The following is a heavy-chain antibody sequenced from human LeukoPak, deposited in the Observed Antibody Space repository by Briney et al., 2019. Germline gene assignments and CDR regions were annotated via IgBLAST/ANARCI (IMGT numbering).Heavy chain of an antibody. CDR1: GGSFSDYY. Sequence: SETLSLTCAVSGGSFSDYYWSWIRQPPGKRLEWIGEINHSGSTNYNPSLKSRVAISVDTSKNQFSLKLSSVTAADTAVYYCARDGGYDSSGYHLLGLYYYGMDVWGQGTTVTVSS. J-gene: IGHJ6*02. D-gene: IGHD3-22*01. CDR3: ARDGGYDSSGYHLLGLYYYGMDV. V-gene: IGHV4-34*01. CDR2: INHSGST.